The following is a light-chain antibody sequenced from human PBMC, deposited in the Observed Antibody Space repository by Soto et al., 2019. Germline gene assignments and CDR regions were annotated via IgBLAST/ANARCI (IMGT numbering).Light chain of an antibody. CDR2: DAS. Sequence: DIPMTQSPSTPSASVGNKITNTFRASQSISSWLAWYQQKPGKAPKLLIYDASSLESGVPSRFSGSGSGTEFTLTISSLQPDDFATYYCQQYNSYRTFGQGTKVDIK. CDR1: QSISSW. V-gene: IGKV1-5*01. J-gene: IGKJ1*01. CDR3: QQYNSYRT.